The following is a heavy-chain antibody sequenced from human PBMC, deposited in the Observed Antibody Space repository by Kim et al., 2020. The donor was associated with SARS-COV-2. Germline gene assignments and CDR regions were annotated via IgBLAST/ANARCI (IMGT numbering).Heavy chain of an antibody. V-gene: IGHV4-59*01. CDR2: IYYSGST. CDR1: GGSISSYY. D-gene: IGHD1-26*01. CDR3: ARWSWHHYAFDI. Sequence: SETLSLTCTVSGGSISSYYWSWIRQPPGKGLEWIGYIYYSGSTNYNPSLKSRVTISVDTSENQFSLKLSSVTAADTAVYYCARWSWHHYAFDIWGQGTMVTVSS. J-gene: IGHJ3*02.